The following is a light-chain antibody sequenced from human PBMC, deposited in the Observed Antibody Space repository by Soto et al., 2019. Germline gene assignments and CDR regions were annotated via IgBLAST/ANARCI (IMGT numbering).Light chain of an antibody. CDR2: AAS. CDR3: QQYYSYPLT. CDR1: QGISSY. V-gene: IGKV1-8*01. J-gene: IGKJ1*01. Sequence: AIRMTQSPSSFSASTGDRVTITCRASQGISSYLAWYQQXXXXAPKLLIYAASTLQSGVPSRFSGSGSGTDFTLTISCLQSEDFATYYCQQYYSYPLTFGQGTKVEIK.